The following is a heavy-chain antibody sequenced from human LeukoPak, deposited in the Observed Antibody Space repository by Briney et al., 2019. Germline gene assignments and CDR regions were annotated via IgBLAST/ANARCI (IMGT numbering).Heavy chain of an antibody. V-gene: IGHV1-69*04. D-gene: IGHD3-9*01. Sequence: AASVKVSCKASGGTFSSYAISWVRQAPGQGLEWMGRIIPILGIANYAQKLQGRVTITADKSTSTDYMELSSLRSEDTAVYYCARTLTGDAFDIWGQGTMVTVSS. CDR1: GGTFSSYA. J-gene: IGHJ3*02. CDR2: IIPILGIA. CDR3: ARTLTGDAFDI.